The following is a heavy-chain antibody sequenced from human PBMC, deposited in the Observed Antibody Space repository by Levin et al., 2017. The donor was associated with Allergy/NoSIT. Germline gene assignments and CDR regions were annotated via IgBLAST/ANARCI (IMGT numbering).Heavy chain of an antibody. CDR2: IYYSGST. Sequence: SETLSLTCTVSGGSISSGDYYWSWIRQPPGTGLEWIGYIYYSGSTYYNPSLKSRVTISVDTSKNQFSLKLSSVTAADTAVYYCARGAGGVTDYWGQGTLVTVSS. CDR1: GGSISSGDYY. V-gene: IGHV4-30-4*01. D-gene: IGHD4-23*01. J-gene: IGHJ4*02. CDR3: ARGAGGVTDY.